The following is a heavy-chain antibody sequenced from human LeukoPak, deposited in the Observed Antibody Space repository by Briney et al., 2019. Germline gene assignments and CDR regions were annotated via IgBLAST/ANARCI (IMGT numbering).Heavy chain of an antibody. CDR2: IDTAGDR. CDR1: GFTFRDYD. J-gene: IGHJ6*03. V-gene: IGHV3-13*01. Sequence: GGSLRLSCATSGFTFRDYDMHWVRQASGKGLEWVSAIDTAGDRSYPVSVKGRFTISRENAKSSFYLQMNNLRAGDTAVYYCARGGSLYDASYYYYLDVWGKGTRVTVSS. D-gene: IGHD2/OR15-2a*01. CDR3: ARGGSLYDASYYYYLDV.